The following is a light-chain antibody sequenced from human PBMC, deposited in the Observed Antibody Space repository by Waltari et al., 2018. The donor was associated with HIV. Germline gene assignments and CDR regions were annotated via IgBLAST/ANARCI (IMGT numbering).Light chain of an antibody. J-gene: IGLJ2*01. V-gene: IGLV2-8*01. Sequence: QSALTQPPSASGSAGQSVTIPCAGTSSDIGGYNYVSWYQQHPGKAPKVLIYEVDKRPSGVPDRIFATKSGNTAYLTVSGLQAEDEADYYCSSYAGTKHWVIFGGGTRVTVL. CDR3: SSYAGTKHWVI. CDR2: EVD. CDR1: SSDIGGYNY.